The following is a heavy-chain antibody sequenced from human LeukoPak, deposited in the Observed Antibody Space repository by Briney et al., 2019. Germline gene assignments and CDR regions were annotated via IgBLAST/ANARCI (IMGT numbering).Heavy chain of an antibody. Sequence: KSSETLSLTCAVSGYSISSGYYWGWMRQPPGKGLEWIGSIYHSGSTYYNPSLKSRVTISVDTSKNQFSLKLSSVTAADTAVYYCARLTLRHFVIDYWGQGTLVTVSS. CDR2: IYHSGST. J-gene: IGHJ4*02. CDR3: ARLTLRHFVIDY. D-gene: IGHD3-9*01. V-gene: IGHV4-38-2*01. CDR1: GYSISSGYY.